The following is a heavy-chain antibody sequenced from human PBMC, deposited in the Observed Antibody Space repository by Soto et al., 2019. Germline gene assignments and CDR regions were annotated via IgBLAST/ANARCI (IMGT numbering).Heavy chain of an antibody. V-gene: IGHV4-39*01. D-gene: IGHD2-2*03. Sequence: SEALSHTGTLSGGPVSSNTYSYGWIRQSPRRGLEWIATIYSSENRYYNPSLLSRVTISVDTSKNELSLRLSSVTAADTAVYYCARLNGYCVRTNCHGYYGMDVWGQGTTVT. CDR1: GGPVSSNTYS. CDR2: IYSSENR. CDR3: ARLNGYCVRTNCHGYYGMDV. J-gene: IGHJ6*02.